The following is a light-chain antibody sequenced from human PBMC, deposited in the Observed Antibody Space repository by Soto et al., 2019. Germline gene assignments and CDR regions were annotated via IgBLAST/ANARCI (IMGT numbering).Light chain of an antibody. J-gene: IGKJ1*01. CDR1: QSISNW. Sequence: DIQMTQSPSTLPASVGDRVTITCRASQSISNWLAWYQQKPGKAPKLLIYKASSLESGVPSRFSGSGSGTEFTLTISSLQPDDFATYFCQQYSGYSTTFGQGTRVEVK. CDR2: KAS. V-gene: IGKV1-5*03. CDR3: QQYSGYSTT.